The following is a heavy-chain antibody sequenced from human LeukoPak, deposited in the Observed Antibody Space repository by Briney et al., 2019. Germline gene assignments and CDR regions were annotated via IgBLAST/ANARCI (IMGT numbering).Heavy chain of an antibody. D-gene: IGHD2-2*01. CDR1: GGSISSSSYY. CDR2: IYYSGST. Sequence: SETLSLTCTVSGGSISSSSYYWGWIRQPPGKGLDWLGSIYYSGSTYDNPSLKSRVTISVDTSKNQFSLKLRSVTAADTAVYYCARMPAASPWFDPWGQGTLVTVSS. V-gene: IGHV4-39*01. J-gene: IGHJ5*02. CDR3: ARMPAASPWFDP.